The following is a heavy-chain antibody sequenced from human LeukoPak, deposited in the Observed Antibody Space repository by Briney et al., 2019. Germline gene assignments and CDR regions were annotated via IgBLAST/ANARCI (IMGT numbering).Heavy chain of an antibody. V-gene: IGHV4-4*07. CDR2: IYTSGST. CDR3: ARESTFNGRLDY. D-gene: IGHD1-26*01. CDR1: GGSISSYY. J-gene: IGHJ4*02. Sequence: SETLSLTCTVSGGSISSYYWSWIRQPAGKGLEWIGRIYTSGSTNYNPSLKSRVTMSVDTSRNQFSLKLSSVTAADTAVYYCARESTFNGRLDYWGQGTLVTVSS.